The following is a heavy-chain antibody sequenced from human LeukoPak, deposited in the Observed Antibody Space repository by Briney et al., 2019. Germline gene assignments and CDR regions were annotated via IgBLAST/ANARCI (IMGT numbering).Heavy chain of an antibody. CDR3: TADTALRGGGEFDY. CDR1: GFTFSSYW. D-gene: IGHD3-10*01. J-gene: IGHJ4*02. Sequence: HPGGSLRLSCAASGFTFSSYWMHWVRQAPGKGLVWVSRINSDGSSTSDADSVNGRFTISRDNAKNALYLQMNSLRAEDTAVYYCTADTALRGGGEFDYWGQGTLVTVSS. CDR2: INSDGSST. V-gene: IGHV3-74*01.